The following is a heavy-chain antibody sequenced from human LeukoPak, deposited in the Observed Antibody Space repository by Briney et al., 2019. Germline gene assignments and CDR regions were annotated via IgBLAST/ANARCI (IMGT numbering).Heavy chain of an antibody. V-gene: IGHV1-24*01. CDR1: GYTLTELS. Sequence: ASVKVSCKVSGYTLTELSMRWVRQAPGKGLEWMGGFDPEDGETIYAQKFQGRVTMTEDTSTDTAYMELSCLRSEDTAVYYCATAYHYDHYYYYGMDVWGQGTTVTVSS. CDR3: ATAYHYDHYYYYGMDV. D-gene: IGHD5-12*01. J-gene: IGHJ6*02. CDR2: FDPEDGET.